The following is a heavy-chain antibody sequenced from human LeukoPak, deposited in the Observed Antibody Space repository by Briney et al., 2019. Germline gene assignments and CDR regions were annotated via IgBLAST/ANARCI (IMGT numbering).Heavy chain of an antibody. V-gene: IGHV3-30*04. CDR2: MSYDTKNK. D-gene: IGHD3-10*01. Sequence: GRSLRLSCVASGFSLNTYGVHWIRQAPGKGLEWVAFMSYDTKNKHYADSVMGRFTISRDSSKNTLYLQMNSLRVEDTAVYYCARDGDTAIRGVNFDFWGQGTLVTVSS. J-gene: IGHJ4*02. CDR3: ARDGDTAIRGVNFDF. CDR1: GFSLNTYG.